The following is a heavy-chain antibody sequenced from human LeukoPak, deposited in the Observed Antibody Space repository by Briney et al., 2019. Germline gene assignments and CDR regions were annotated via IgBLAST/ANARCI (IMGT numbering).Heavy chain of an antibody. V-gene: IGHV3-21*01. J-gene: IGHJ4*02. D-gene: IGHD1-20*01. CDR1: GFTFSSYS. Sequence: GGSLRLSCAASGFTFSSYSMNWVRQAPGKGLEWVSSISSSSSYIYYADSVKGRFTISRDNAKNSLYLQMNSLRTEDTAVYYCARDALASNWNDVDYWGQGTLVTVSS. CDR2: ISSSSSYI. CDR3: ARDALASNWNDVDY.